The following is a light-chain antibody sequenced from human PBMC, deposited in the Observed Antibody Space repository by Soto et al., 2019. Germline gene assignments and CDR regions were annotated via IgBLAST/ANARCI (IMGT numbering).Light chain of an antibody. J-gene: IGLJ2*01. CDR2: SNS. CDR3: QSYDSSLSGV. V-gene: IGLV1-44*01. CDR1: SSNIGSNI. Sequence: QSVLTQPPSASGTPGQRVTISCSGSSSNIGSNIVNWYQQVPGTAPKLLIYSNSQRPSGVPDRFSGSKSGTSASLAITGLQAEDEADYYCQSYDSSLSGVFGGGTKLTVL.